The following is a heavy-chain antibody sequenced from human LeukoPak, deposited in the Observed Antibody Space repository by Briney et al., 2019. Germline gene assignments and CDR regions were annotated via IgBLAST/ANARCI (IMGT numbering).Heavy chain of an antibody. V-gene: IGHV1-46*01. CDR2: INPSGGST. Sequence: ASVKVSCKASGYTFTSYYMHWVRQAPGQGLEWMGIINPSGGSTSYAQKFQGRVTMTRDMSTSTVYMELSSLRSEDTAVYYYARDFRRGYSYGLNPGDYWGQGTLVTVSS. CDR1: GYTFTSYY. J-gene: IGHJ4*02. CDR3: ARDFRRGYSYGLNPGDY. D-gene: IGHD5-18*01.